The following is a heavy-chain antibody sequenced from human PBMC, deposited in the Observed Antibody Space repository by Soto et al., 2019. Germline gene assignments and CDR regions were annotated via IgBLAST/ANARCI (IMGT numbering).Heavy chain of an antibody. Sequence: GGSLRLSCEASGFIFSNAEMNWVRQAPGKGLEWVAHISNTGSTVFFADSVKGRFTISRDNTKNPVYLQMNSLRAGDTAVYYCARAGSESRGYYCFDSPGQVAQVTVSS. CDR3: ARAGSESRGYYCFDS. J-gene: IGHJ4*02. V-gene: IGHV3-48*03. D-gene: IGHD3-22*01. CDR2: ISNTGSTV. CDR1: GFIFSNAE.